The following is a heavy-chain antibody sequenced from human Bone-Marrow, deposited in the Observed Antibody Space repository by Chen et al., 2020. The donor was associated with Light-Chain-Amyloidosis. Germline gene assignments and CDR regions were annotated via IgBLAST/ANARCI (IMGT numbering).Heavy chain of an antibody. CDR1: GYTFNDYY. J-gene: IGHJ6*02. V-gene: IGHV1-2*02. D-gene: IGHD2-15*01. Sequence: QVHLVQSRAEVKKPGASVKVSCQASGYTFNDYYLHWARQAPGQGLEWMGWIRPNTGDTEYTQNFQGRVTLTTDRSISTAYMELSSLTSDDTAVYYCAREPYCSAPTCYGGAMDVWGQGTTVTVSS. CDR2: IRPNTGDT. CDR3: AREPYCSAPTCYGGAMDV.